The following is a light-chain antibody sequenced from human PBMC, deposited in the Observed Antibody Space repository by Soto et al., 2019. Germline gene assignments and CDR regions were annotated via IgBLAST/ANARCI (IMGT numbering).Light chain of an antibody. V-gene: IGKV1-39*01. CDR1: QSISNY. J-gene: IGKJ1*01. CDR3: QQSYSTTWT. Sequence: DIQMTQSPSSLSASVGYRVAITCRASQSISNYLNWYQQKPGKAPKLLIYAAFSLQSGVPSRFSGSGSETDFTLTMSSLQPEDFATYSCQQSYSTTWTCGQGTKGDI. CDR2: AAF.